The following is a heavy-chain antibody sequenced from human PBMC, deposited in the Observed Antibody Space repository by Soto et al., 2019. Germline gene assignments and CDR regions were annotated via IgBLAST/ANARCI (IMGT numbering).Heavy chain of an antibody. CDR2: IYYSGST. V-gene: IGHV4-59*08. J-gene: IGHJ4*02. CDR1: GGSISSYY. Sequence: SETLSLTCTVSGGSISSYYWSWIRQPPGKGLEWIGYIYYSGSTNYNPSLKSRVTISVDTSKNQFSLKLSSVTAADTAVYYCARHPIVATSRYYFDYWGQGTLVTVSS. CDR3: ARHPIVATSRYYFDY. D-gene: IGHD5-12*01.